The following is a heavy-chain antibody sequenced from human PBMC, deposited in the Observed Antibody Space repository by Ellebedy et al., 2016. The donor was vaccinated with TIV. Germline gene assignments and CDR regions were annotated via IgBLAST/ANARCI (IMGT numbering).Heavy chain of an antibody. V-gene: IGHV1-69*04. J-gene: IGHJ3*02. D-gene: IGHD2-2*01. CDR1: GGTFSNYA. CDR3: ARNSDIIVVPSAYASSFDI. Sequence: SVKVSCKASGGTFSNYAISWVRQAPGQGLEWLGRIIPMFDIRDYAQELQGRVTITADKSTSTAYMELSSLTSEDTAVYFCARNSDIIVVPSAYASSFDIWGQGTMVSVAS. CDR2: IIPMFDIR.